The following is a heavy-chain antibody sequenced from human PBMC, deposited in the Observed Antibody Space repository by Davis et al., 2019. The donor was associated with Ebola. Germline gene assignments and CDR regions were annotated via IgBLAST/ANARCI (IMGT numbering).Heavy chain of an antibody. Sequence: GGSLRLSCTASGFTFSSYGMHWVRQAPGQGLEWVSVIFGGGSTHYADSVKGRFTISRDKSKNTLYLQMNSLRGEDTALYYCASSTGGYYDILTGSFYYFDFWGQGTLVTVSS. V-gene: IGHV3-66*01. J-gene: IGHJ4*02. D-gene: IGHD3-9*01. CDR3: ASSTGGYYDILTGSFYYFDF. CDR2: IFGGGST. CDR1: GFTFSSYG.